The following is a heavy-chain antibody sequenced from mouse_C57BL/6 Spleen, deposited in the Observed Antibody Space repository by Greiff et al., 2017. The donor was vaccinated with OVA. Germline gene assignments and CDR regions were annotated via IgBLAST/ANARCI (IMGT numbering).Heavy chain of an antibody. J-gene: IGHJ4*01. CDR2: IDPNSGGT. V-gene: IGHV1-72*01. Sequence: QVQLQQPGAELVKPGASVKLSCKASGYTFTSYWMHWVKQRPGRGLEWIGRIDPNSGGTKYNEKFKSKATLTVDKSSSTAYMKLSSLKYEESAVYYCASGSYSSSYDYAIDYWGQGTSVTVSS. CDR1: GYTFTSYW. D-gene: IGHD1-1*01. CDR3: ASGSYSSSYDYAIDY.